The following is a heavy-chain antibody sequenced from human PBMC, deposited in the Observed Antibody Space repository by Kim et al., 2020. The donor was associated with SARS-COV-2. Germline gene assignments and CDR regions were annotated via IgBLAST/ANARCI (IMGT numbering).Heavy chain of an antibody. CDR3: ASDGLGVLPGDALDR. D-gene: IGHD3-16*01. V-gene: IGHV3-48*02. CDR1: GFTFKTHS. J-gene: IGHJ3*02. Sequence: GGSLRLSCAASGFTFKTHSMDWVRQVPGRGLEWLSYISDDGRSIYYADSVKGRFTISRDDAKKSVFLQMNSLREGDTAVYYGASDGLGVLPGDALDRWG. CDR2: ISDDGRSI.